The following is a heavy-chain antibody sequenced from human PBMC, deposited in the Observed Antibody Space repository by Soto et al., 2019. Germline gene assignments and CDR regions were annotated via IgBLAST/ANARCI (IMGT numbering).Heavy chain of an antibody. CDR1: GGSVESSSC. V-gene: IGHV4-4*02. CDR3: VRSVTAATWAYNGMDV. D-gene: IGHD2-15*01. J-gene: IGHJ6*02. Sequence: QVRLKESGPGLVKPSGTLSLTCAVSGGSVESSSCWSWVRQAPGKGLEWIGDIYHSGTFNYNPSLASRVSVSVDKPTNQFSLNRNSVPAADTAVYYCVRSVTAATWAYNGMDVWGQGTTVTVSS. CDR2: IYHSGTF.